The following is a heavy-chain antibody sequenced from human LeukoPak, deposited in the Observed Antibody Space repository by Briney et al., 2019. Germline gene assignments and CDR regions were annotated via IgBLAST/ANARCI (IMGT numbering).Heavy chain of an antibody. CDR1: GFTFSSYA. CDR2: ISGSGGST. CDR3: AKYAEWGGSCYYFDY. V-gene: IGHV3-23*01. J-gene: IGHJ4*02. D-gene: IGHD2-15*01. Sequence: GGSLRLSCAASGFTFSSYAMGWVRQAPGKGLEWVSAISGSGGSTYYADSVKGRFTISRDNSKNTLYLQMNSLRAEDTAVYYCAKYAEWGGSCYYFDYWGQGTLVTVSS.